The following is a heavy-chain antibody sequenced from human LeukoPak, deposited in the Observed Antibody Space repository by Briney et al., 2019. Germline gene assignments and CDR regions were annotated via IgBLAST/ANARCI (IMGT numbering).Heavy chain of an antibody. CDR2: IYYSGST. CDR1: GGSISSGGYY. J-gene: IGHJ4*02. Sequence: PSETLSLTCTVSGGSISSGGYYWSWIRQHPGKGLEWIGYIYYSGSTYYNPSLKSRVTISVDTSKNQFSLKLSSVTAADTAVCYCARGVGEQLALYFDYWGQGTLVTVSS. V-gene: IGHV4-31*03. CDR3: ARGVGEQLALYFDY. D-gene: IGHD6-6*01.